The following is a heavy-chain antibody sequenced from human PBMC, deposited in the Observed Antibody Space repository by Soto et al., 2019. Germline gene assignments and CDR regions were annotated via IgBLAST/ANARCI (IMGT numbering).Heavy chain of an antibody. CDR1: GFTFSSYA. J-gene: IGHJ3*02. CDR2: ISSNGGST. V-gene: IGHV3-64D*06. D-gene: IGHD6-19*01. Sequence: PGGSLRLSCSASGFTFSSYAMHWVRQAPGKGLEYVSAISSNGGSTYYADSVKGRFTISRDNSKNTLYLQMSSLRAEDTAVYYCVKVMGSSGWSDAFDIWGQGTMVTVS. CDR3: VKVMGSSGWSDAFDI.